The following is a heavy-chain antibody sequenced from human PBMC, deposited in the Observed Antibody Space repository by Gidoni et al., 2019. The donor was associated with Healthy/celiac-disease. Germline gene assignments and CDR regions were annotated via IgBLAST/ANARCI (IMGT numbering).Heavy chain of an antibody. Sequence: EVQLLESGGGLVQPGGSLRLSCAASGFTFSSYAMSWVRQAPGKGLEWVSAISGSGGSTYYADSVKGRFTISRDNSKNTLYLQMNSLRAEDTAVYYCARILWFGELIDYWGQGTLVTVSS. V-gene: IGHV3-23*01. CDR2: ISGSGGST. D-gene: IGHD3-10*01. J-gene: IGHJ4*02. CDR1: GFTFSSYA. CDR3: ARILWFGELIDY.